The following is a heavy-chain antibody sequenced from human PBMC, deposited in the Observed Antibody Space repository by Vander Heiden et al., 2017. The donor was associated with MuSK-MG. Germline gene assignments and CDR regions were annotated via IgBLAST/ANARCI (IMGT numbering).Heavy chain of an antibody. D-gene: IGHD4-17*01. CDR2: IYYSGST. Sequence: VQLQESGPGLVKPSETLSLTCTGSGGSISSYYWSWIRQPPGKGLEWIGYIYYSGSTNYNPSLKSRVTISVDTSKNQFPLKRSSVTAADTAVYYCARDLWNGDLPRWWGQGTLVTVSS. J-gene: IGHJ4*02. CDR3: ARDLWNGDLPRW. V-gene: IGHV4-59*01. CDR1: GGSISSYY.